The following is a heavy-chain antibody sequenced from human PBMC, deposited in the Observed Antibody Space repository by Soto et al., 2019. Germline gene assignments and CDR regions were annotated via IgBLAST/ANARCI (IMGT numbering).Heavy chain of an antibody. CDR3: ARGGHVVVVTAALDY. J-gene: IGHJ4*02. Sequence: QVQLMQSGAEVKKPGASVKVSCKASGDTFTDYYIHWVRQAPGQGLEWMGTVNPSGGHTTYAQHFLGRVTMTRDTSTSTRYMELTSLTSDDTAIYYCARGGHVVVVTAALDYWRQGTLVTVSS. CDR1: GDTFTDYY. CDR2: VNPSGGHT. V-gene: IGHV1-46*01. D-gene: IGHD2-21*02.